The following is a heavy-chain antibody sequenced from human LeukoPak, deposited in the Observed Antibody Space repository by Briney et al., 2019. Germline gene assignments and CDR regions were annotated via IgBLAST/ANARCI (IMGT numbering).Heavy chain of an antibody. V-gene: IGHV3-30-3*01. CDR1: GFTFSSYA. J-gene: IGHJ4*02. CDR3: ARDPRQYSSGWYYFDY. CDR2: ISYDGSNK. D-gene: IGHD6-19*01. Sequence: PGGSLRLSCAASGFTFSSYAMHWDRQAPGKGLEWVAVISYDGSNKYYADSVKGRFTISRDDSKNTLYLQMNSLRAEDTAVYYCARDPRQYSSGWYYFDYWGQGTLVTVSS.